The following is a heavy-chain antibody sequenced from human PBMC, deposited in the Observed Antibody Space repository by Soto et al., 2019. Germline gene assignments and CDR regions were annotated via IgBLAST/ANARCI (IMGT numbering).Heavy chain of an antibody. D-gene: IGHD3-22*01. CDR1: GFTFSSYS. V-gene: IGHV3-48*02. CDR2: ISSSSSTI. CDR3: ARDPDYYDSSGYYPEYFQH. Sequence: EVQLVESGGGLVQPGGSLRLSCAASGFTFSSYSMNSVRQAPGKGLEWVSYISSSSSTIYYADSVKGRFTISRDNAKNSLYLQMNSLRDEDTAVYYCARDPDYYDSSGYYPEYFQHWGQGTLVTVSS. J-gene: IGHJ1*01.